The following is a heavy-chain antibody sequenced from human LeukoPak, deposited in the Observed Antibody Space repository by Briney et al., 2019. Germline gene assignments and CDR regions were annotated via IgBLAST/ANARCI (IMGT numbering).Heavy chain of an antibody. J-gene: IGHJ4*02. CDR1: GYTFTSYG. D-gene: IGHD2-15*01. V-gene: IGHV1-46*01. CDR2: INPSDAYT. CDR3: AREAATGAQGDNFDY. Sequence: EASVKVSCKASGYTFTSYGISWVRQAPGQGLEWMGIINPSDAYTNYAQQFQGGVTLTRDMSTSTVYMEVSSLTSEDTAVYYCAREAATGAQGDNFDYWGQGTLVPVSS.